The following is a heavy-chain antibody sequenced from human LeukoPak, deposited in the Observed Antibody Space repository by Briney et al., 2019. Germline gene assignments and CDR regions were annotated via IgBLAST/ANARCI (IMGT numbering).Heavy chain of an antibody. Sequence: SETLSLTCSVSGGSISSYYWSWIRQPAGQGLEWIGRIYTGGSTNYNPSLKSRVTMSVDTSKNQFSLKLSSVTAADTAVYYCARDWDISGYDRIAFDIWGQGTMVTVSS. CDR3: ARDWDISGYDRIAFDI. CDR1: GGSISSYY. J-gene: IGHJ3*02. D-gene: IGHD5-12*01. CDR2: IYTGGST. V-gene: IGHV4-4*07.